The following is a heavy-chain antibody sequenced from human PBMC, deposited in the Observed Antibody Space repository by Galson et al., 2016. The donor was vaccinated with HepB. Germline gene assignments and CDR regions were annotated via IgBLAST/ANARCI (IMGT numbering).Heavy chain of an antibody. J-gene: IGHJ4*02. V-gene: IGHV1-46*02. CDR3: ATGCSRTTCDQNFDF. Sequence: SVKVSCKASGYTFNNHGISWVRQAPGQGLEWMGIINPSGAITTYPQKFRDRVTMTREMSTSTVYMHLDRLESADTARYYCATGCSRTTCDQNFDFWGPGTQVTVSS. CDR1: GYTFNNHG. D-gene: IGHD2-2*01. CDR2: INPSGAIT.